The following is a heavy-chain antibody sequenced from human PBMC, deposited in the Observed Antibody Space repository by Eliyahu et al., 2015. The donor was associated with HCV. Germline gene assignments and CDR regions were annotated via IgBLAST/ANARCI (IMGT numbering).Heavy chain of an antibody. D-gene: IGHD6-19*01. CDR3: ASGGGGIAVAGTGGWFDP. Sequence: QVQLQESGPGLVKPSETLSLTCTVSGGSITTYYWSWIRLPPGKGLEWIGYIPYSGSTNYNPPLKSRVTISVDTSKNQFSLNLTSVTAADTAVYYCASGGGGIAVAGTGGWFDPWGQGTLVTVSS. CDR1: GGSITTYY. CDR2: IPYSGST. J-gene: IGHJ5*02. V-gene: IGHV4-59*01.